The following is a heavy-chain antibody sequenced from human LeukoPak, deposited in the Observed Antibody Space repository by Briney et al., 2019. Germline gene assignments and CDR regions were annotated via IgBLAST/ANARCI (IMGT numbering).Heavy chain of an antibody. V-gene: IGHV3-23*01. CDR3: AKGGVWTRRYYDY. CDR1: GFTFSIYA. D-gene: IGHD6-13*01. J-gene: IGHJ4*02. Sequence: GGSLRLSCAASGFTFSIYAMSWVRQAPGKGLEWVSGINYSGGSTYYADSVKGRFTISRDNSKNTLYLQMNSLRVEDTAIYYCAKGGVWTRRYYDYWGQGTLVTVSS. CDR2: INYSGGST.